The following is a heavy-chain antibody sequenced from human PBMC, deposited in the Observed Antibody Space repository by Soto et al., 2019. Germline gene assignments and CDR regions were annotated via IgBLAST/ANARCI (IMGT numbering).Heavy chain of an antibody. CDR1: GGSFSGYY. J-gene: IGHJ4*02. V-gene: IGHV4-34*01. CDR3: ARTVGYSSGWYPRY. Sequence: SETLSLTCAVYGGSFSGYYWSWIRQPPGKGLEWIGEINHSGSTNYNPSLKSRVTISVDTSKNQFSLKLSSVTAADTAVYYCARTVGYSSGWYPRYWGQGTLVTVSS. D-gene: IGHD6-19*01. CDR2: INHSGST.